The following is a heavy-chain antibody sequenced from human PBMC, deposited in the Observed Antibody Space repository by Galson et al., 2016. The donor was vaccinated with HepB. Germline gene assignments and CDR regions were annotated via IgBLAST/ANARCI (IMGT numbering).Heavy chain of an antibody. V-gene: IGHV1-69*13. CDR3: ASPRGTSWDYFDY. Sequence: SVKVSCKASGGTFSGFSIAWVRQAPGEGPEWVGGIILSFGTANYAPKFRGRVTITADEATNTAFLELSGLGSGDTAVYYCASPRGTSWDYFDYWGQGTLVTVS. CDR1: GGTFSGFS. CDR2: IILSFGTA. D-gene: IGHD2-2*01. J-gene: IGHJ4*02.